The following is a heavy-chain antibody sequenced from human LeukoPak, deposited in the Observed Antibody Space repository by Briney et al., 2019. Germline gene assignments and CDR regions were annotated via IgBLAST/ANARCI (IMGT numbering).Heavy chain of an antibody. CDR2: IKQDGSEK. V-gene: IGHV3-7*01. D-gene: IGHD3-22*01. CDR3: ARDFLEADYYDSSGSDY. CDR1: GFTFSSYW. Sequence: PGGSLRLSSAASGFTFSSYWMSWVRQAPGKGLEWVANIKQDGSEKYYVDSVKGRFTISRDNAKNSLYLQMNSLRAEDTAVYYCARDFLEADYYDSSGSDYWGQGTLVTVSS. J-gene: IGHJ4*02.